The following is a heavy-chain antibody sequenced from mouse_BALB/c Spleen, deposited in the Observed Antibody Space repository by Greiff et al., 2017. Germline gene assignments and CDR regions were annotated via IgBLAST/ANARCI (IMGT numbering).Heavy chain of an antibody. CDR1: GFNIKDYY. D-gene: IGHD3-3*01. CDR3: AREGGRFAY. J-gene: IGHJ3*01. Sequence: EVQLQQSGAELVRPGALVKLSCKASGFNIKDYYMHWVKQRPEQGLEWIGWIDPENGNTIYDPKFQGKASITADTSSNTAYLQLSSLTSEDTAVYYCAREGGRFAYWGQGTLVTVSA. CDR2: IDPENGNT. V-gene: IGHV14-1*02.